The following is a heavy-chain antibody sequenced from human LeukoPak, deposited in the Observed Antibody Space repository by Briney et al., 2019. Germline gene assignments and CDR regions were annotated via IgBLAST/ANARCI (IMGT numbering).Heavy chain of an antibody. CDR2: ILYDGNNK. V-gene: IGHV3-30*18. CDR1: DFSFSNYG. CDR3: AKDRLFGSGLNGPHYYYGMDV. Sequence: PGRSLRLSCAASDFSFSNYGMHWVRQAPGKGLEWVAVILYDGNNKHYAESVKGRFTISRDNSNNMLYLQMNSLRPEDTAVYYCAKDRLFGSGLNGPHYYYGMDVWGQGTTVIVSS. D-gene: IGHD1-26*01. J-gene: IGHJ6*02.